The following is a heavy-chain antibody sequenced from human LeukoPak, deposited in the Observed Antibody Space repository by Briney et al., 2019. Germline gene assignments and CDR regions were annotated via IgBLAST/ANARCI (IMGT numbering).Heavy chain of an antibody. V-gene: IGHV1-18*01. D-gene: IGHD3-22*01. CDR3: ARDTRYYYDSSGLGHGAFDI. CDR1: GYTFTSYG. J-gene: IGHJ3*02. Sequence: GASVKVSCKDSGYTFTSYGISWVRQAPGQGLEWMGWISAYNGNTNYAQKLQGRVTMTTDTSTSTAYMELSSLRSEDTAVYYCARDTRYYYDSSGLGHGAFDIWGQGTMVTVSS. CDR2: ISAYNGNT.